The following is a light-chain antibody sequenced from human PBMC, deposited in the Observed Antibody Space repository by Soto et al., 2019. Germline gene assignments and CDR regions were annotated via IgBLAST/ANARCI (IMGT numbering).Light chain of an antibody. Sequence: EIVLTRSPGTLSLSPGERATLSCRASQSVLSKLAWYHQKPGQAPRLLIYGAFTRATDIPVRFSGSGSGTEFTLTISSLQSEDFAVYYCQQYNNWPITFGQGTRLEIK. CDR3: QQYNNWPIT. CDR2: GAF. CDR1: QSVLSK. V-gene: IGKV3-15*01. J-gene: IGKJ5*01.